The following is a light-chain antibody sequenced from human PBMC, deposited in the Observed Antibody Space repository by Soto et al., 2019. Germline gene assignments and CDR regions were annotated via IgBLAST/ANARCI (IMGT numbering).Light chain of an antibody. CDR1: SSDVGGYTH. V-gene: IGLV2-14*01. J-gene: IGLJ3*02. Sequence: QSALTQPAPVSGSPGQSITISCTGTSSDVGGYTHVSWYQQHPGKAPKLIIYEVSDRPSGVSNRFSGSKSGNMASLTISGLLPEDEADYYCNSFTSLNTWVFGGGTKLTVL. CDR3: NSFTSLNTWV. CDR2: EVS.